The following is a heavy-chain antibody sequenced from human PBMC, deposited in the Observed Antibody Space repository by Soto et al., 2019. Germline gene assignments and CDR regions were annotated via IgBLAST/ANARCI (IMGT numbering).Heavy chain of an antibody. CDR2: IWYDGSNK. D-gene: IGHD3-22*01. Sequence: GGSLRLSCAASGFTFSSYGMHWVRQAPGKGLEWVAVIWYDGSNKYYADSVKGRFTISRDNSKNTLYLQMNSLRAEDTAVYYCARNYYDSSGARRDAFDIWGQGTMVTVSS. CDR1: GFTFSSYG. CDR3: ARNYYDSSGARRDAFDI. J-gene: IGHJ3*02. V-gene: IGHV3-33*01.